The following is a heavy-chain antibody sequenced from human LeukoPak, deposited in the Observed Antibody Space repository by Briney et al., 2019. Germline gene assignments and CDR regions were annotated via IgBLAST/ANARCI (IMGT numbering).Heavy chain of an antibody. CDR2: IWYDGGNK. V-gene: IGHV3-33*08. CDR1: GFTFSSYA. CDR3: ARGQYSPDY. J-gene: IGHJ4*02. Sequence: GGSLRLSCAASGFTFSSYAMSWVRQAPGKGLEWVAVIWYDGGNKYYSDSVKGRFTISRDNSKNTVSLQMNSLRAEDTAVYYCARGQYSPDYWGQGTVVTVSS. D-gene: IGHD2-15*01.